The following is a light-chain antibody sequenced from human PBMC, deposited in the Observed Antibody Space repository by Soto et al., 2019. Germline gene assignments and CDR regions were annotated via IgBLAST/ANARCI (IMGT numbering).Light chain of an antibody. V-gene: IGKV3-15*01. CDR3: QQYNNWPPT. CDR1: QSVSSK. J-gene: IGKJ1*01. CDR2: GAS. Sequence: EIVMSQSSASLSVSPGERATLSCRASQSVSSKLAWYQQKPGQAPRLLINGASTRATGIPARFSGSGSGTEFTLTVGSLQSEDIAVYYCQQYNNWPPTFGQGTKVDIK.